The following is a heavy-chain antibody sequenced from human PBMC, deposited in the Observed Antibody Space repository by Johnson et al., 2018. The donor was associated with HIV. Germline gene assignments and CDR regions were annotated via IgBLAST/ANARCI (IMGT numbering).Heavy chain of an antibody. V-gene: IGHV3-9*01. CDR3: ARAMYYYDTSGYLIRPRAFDI. Sequence: VESGGGLVQPGRSLRLSCAGSGFTFDDYAMHWVRQAPGTGLEWVSGISWNSGSIGYADSVKGRFPISRDNAENSLYLQMNSLRAEDTALYYCARAMYYYDTSGYLIRPRAFDIWGQGTVVTVSS. CDR2: ISWNSGSI. CDR1: GFTFDDYA. J-gene: IGHJ3*02. D-gene: IGHD3-22*01.